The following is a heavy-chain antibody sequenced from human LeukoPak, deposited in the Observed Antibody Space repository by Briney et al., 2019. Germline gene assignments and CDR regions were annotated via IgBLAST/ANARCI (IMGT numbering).Heavy chain of an antibody. CDR1: GESFSGYH. J-gene: IGHJ4*02. V-gene: IGHV4-34*01. CDR3: SRSRITGTAPYGY. Sequence: SETLSLTCAVYGESFSGYHWSWIRQPPGKGLVWIGEINHSGSTNYNPSLKSRVTISVDTSKNQFSLKLSSVTDADTAVYYCSRSRITGTAPYGYWGQGTLVTVSS. D-gene: IGHD1-7*01. CDR2: INHSGST.